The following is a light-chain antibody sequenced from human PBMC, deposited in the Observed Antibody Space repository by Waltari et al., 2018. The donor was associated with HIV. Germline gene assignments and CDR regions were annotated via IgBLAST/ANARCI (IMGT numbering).Light chain of an antibody. CDR2: DAS. CDR1: QDINDS. Sequence: DIQMTQSPSSLSASVGDSVTITCQASQDINDSLNWYQHKPGKAPKLLMYDASNLETGVPSRFNGSGSGADFAFTISSLKPEDIATYYCQQYDSPRYTFGQGTKVEIK. J-gene: IGKJ2*01. V-gene: IGKV1-33*01. CDR3: QQYDSPRYT.